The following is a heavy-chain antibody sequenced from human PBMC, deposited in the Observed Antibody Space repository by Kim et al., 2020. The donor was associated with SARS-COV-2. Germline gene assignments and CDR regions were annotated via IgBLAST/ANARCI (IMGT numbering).Heavy chain of an antibody. CDR3: ARSPLSGGYSFYFDY. V-gene: IGHV3-7*04. J-gene: IGHJ4*02. D-gene: IGHD3-10*01. Sequence: DSVKGRFTISRDNAKNSLYLQMNSLRAEDTAVYYCARSPLSGGYSFYFDYWGQGPLVTVSS.